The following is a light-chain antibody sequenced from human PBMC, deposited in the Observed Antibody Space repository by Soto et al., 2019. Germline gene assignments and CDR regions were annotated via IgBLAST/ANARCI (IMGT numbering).Light chain of an antibody. Sequence: EIVLTQSPGTLSLNPGERATLSCRASQTVRNNYLAWYQQKPGQAPRLLIYDASSRATGIPDRFSGGGSGTDFTLTISRLEPEDFAVYYCQQFSSYPLTFGGGTKVDIK. CDR3: QQFSSYPLT. V-gene: IGKV3-20*01. J-gene: IGKJ4*01. CDR1: QTVRNNY. CDR2: DAS.